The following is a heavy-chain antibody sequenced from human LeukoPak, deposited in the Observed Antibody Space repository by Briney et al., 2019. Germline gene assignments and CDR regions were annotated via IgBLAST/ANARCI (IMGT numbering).Heavy chain of an antibody. CDR2: IYTSGST. D-gene: IGHD3-10*02. V-gene: IGHV4-61*02. CDR3: AELGITMIGGV. CDR1: GGSISSGSYY. J-gene: IGHJ6*04. Sequence: SETLSLTCTVSGGSISSGSYYWSWIRQPAGKGLEWIGRIYTSGSTNYNPSLESRVTISLDTSKNQFSLKLSSVTAADTAVYYCAELGITMIGGVWGKGTTVTISS.